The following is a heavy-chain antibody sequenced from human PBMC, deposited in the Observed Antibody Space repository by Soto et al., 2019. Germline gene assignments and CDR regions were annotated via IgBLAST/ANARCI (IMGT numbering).Heavy chain of an antibody. CDR2: ISGSGGST. CDR1: GFTFSSYA. J-gene: IGHJ4*02. V-gene: IGHV3-23*01. CDR3: AIFQPAYDSSGYYDFDY. Sequence: EVQLLESGGGLVQPGGSLRLSCAASGFTFSSYAMSWVRQAPGKGLEWVSAISGSGGSTYYADSVKGRFTISRDNSKNTLYLQMNSLRAEDTAVYYCAIFQPAYDSSGYYDFDYWGQGTLVTVSS. D-gene: IGHD3-22*01.